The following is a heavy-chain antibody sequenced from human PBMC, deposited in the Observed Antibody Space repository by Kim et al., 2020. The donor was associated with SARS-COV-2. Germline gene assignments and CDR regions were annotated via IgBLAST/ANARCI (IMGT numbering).Heavy chain of an antibody. CDR2: INHSGST. Sequence: SETLSLTCAVYGGSFSGYYWSWIRQPPGKGLEWIGEINHSGSTNYNPSPKSRVTISVDTSKNQFSLKLSSVTAADTAVYYCARARQLWNIYNWFDPWGQGTLVPVSS. J-gene: IGHJ5*02. CDR3: ARARQLWNIYNWFDP. CDR1: GGSFSGYY. V-gene: IGHV4-34*01. D-gene: IGHD5-18*01.